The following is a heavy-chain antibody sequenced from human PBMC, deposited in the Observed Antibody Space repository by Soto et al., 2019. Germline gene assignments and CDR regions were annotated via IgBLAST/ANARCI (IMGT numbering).Heavy chain of an antibody. CDR3: ARSHAANSHFDY. CDR2: INGDNGNT. CDR1: GYTFSNYG. V-gene: IGHV1-18*01. J-gene: IGHJ4*02. Sequence: QVQLVQSGAEVKKPGASVKLSCKASGYTFSNYGINWVRQAPGQGLEWRGWINGDNGNTNYAQKAQGRVTMTTDTSASTAYMELRSLRSDDTAVYYCARSHAANSHFDYWGQGTLVTVSS. D-gene: IGHD6-25*01.